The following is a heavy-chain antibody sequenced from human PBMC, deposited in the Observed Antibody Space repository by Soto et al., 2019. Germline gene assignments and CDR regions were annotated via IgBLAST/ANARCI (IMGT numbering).Heavy chain of an antibody. CDR2: ISGSGGNT. CDR1: GFTFSSYA. D-gene: IGHD2-15*01. J-gene: IGHJ4*02. V-gene: IGHV3-23*01. Sequence: GXSLRLSCAASGFTFSSYAMSWVRQAPGKGLEWVSAISGSGGNTYYADSVKGRFSISRDKSKSTLYLQINSLRAEDTAVYYCAKVPRYCSGGSCFGGYFDSWGQGALVTVSS. CDR3: AKVPRYCSGGSCFGGYFDS.